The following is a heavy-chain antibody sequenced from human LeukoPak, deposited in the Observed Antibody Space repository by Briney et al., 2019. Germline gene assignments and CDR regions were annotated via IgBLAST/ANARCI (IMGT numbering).Heavy chain of an antibody. CDR2: ISPIFRAT. J-gene: IGHJ4*02. V-gene: IGHV1-69*05. CDR3: ARGLTDSAYDPHPPFGY. D-gene: IGHD5-12*01. Sequence: GASVKVSCKASGGTFSNYAITWVRQAPGQGLEWMGGISPIFRATDYAQKFQDRVTITTDESMSIVYMELSSLRSEDTAVYYCARGLTDSAYDPHPPFGYWGQGTLVSVSS. CDR1: GGTFSNYA.